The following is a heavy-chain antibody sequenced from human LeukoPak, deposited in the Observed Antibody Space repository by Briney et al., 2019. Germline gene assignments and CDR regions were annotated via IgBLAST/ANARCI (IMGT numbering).Heavy chain of an antibody. CDR1: GFTYDDYG. Sequence: GGSLRLSCAASGFTYDDYGMSWVRQAPGKGLEWVSGIDWNGGRTGYADSVKGRFTISRDNAKHSLYLQMNSLRAEDTALYYCARVGLGPDYWGQGTLVTVSS. V-gene: IGHV3-20*04. J-gene: IGHJ4*02. CDR2: IDWNGGRT. CDR3: ARVGLGPDY. D-gene: IGHD1-26*01.